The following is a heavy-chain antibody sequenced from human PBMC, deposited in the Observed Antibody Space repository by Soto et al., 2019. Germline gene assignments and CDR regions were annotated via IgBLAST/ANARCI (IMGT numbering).Heavy chain of an antibody. D-gene: IGHD3-10*01. J-gene: IGHJ4*02. CDR1: GESFSDSH. Sequence: QVQLQQWGAGLLKASETLSLTCAVYGESFSDSHWSWIRQPPEKGLEWIGEIDHSGITDYNPSLKSRASISIDTSKNQFSLRLSSVTAADTAVYYCAREQGSFHSWGQGTLVTVSS. CDR2: IDHSGIT. V-gene: IGHV4-34*01. CDR3: AREQGSFHS.